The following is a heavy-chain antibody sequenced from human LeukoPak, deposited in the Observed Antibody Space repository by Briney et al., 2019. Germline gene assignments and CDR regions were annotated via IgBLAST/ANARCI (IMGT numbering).Heavy chain of an antibody. J-gene: IGHJ6*03. CDR3: ARVPFDFWSGYSLMDV. D-gene: IGHD3-3*01. Sequence: GGSLRLSCAASGFTFSSYEMNWVRQAPGKGLEWVANIKQDGSEKYYVDSVKGRFTISRDNAKNSLYLQMNSLRAEDTAVYYCARVPFDFWSGYSLMDVWGKGTTVTVSS. CDR2: IKQDGSEK. V-gene: IGHV3-7*01. CDR1: GFTFSSYE.